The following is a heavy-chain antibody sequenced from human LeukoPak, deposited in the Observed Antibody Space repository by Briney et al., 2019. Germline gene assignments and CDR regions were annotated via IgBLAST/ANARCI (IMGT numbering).Heavy chain of an antibody. J-gene: IGHJ4*02. CDR3: VTYYFDSSGPKKNY. CDR2: INHSGST. CDR1: GGSFSGYY. Sequence: SETLSLTCAVYGGSFSGYYWSWLRQPPGKGLEWLGEINHSGSTNYNPSLKSRVTISVDTSKKQFSLKLSSVTAADTAVYYCVTYYFDSSGPKKNYWGQGTLVTVSS. D-gene: IGHD3-22*01. V-gene: IGHV4-34*01.